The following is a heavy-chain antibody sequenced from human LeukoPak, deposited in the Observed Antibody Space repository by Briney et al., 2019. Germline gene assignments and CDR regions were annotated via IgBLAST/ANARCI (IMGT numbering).Heavy chain of an antibody. D-gene: IGHD2-2*01. CDR2: ISYDGSNK. CDR3: ARLGYCSSTSCPRFGY. CDR1: GFTFSSYA. V-gene: IGHV3-30-3*01. Sequence: GGSLRLSCAASGFTFSSYAMHWVRQAPGKGLEWVAVISYDGSNKYYADSVKGRFTISRDNSKNTLYLQMNSLRAEDTAVYYCARLGYCSSTSCPRFGYWGQGTLVTVSS. J-gene: IGHJ4*02.